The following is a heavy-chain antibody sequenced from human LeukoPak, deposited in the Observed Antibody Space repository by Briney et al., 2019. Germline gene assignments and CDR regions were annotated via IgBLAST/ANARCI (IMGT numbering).Heavy chain of an antibody. CDR3: ARATTENYYYYYYMDV. V-gene: IGHV1-18*04. Sequence: GASVKVSCKASGYTFTGYYMHWVRQAPGQGLEWMGWISAYNGNTNYAQKLQGRVTMTTDTSTSTAYMELRSLRSDDTAVYYCARATTENYYYYYYMDVWGKGTTVTVSS. CDR2: ISAYNGNT. CDR1: GYTFTGYY. J-gene: IGHJ6*03. D-gene: IGHD4-11*01.